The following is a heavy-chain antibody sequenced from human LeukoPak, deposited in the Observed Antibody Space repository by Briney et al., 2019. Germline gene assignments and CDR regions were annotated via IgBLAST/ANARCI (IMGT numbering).Heavy chain of an antibody. D-gene: IGHD3-3*01. V-gene: IGHV3-7*01. CDR1: GFTVSSNY. Sequence: GGSLRLSCAASGFTVSSNYMSWVRQAPGKGLEWVANIKQDGSEKYYVDSVKGRFTISRDNAKNSLYLQMNSLRAEDTAVYYCARKYDFWSGYQYYYYYYMDVWGKGTTVTVSS. CDR3: ARKYDFWSGYQYYYYYYMDV. J-gene: IGHJ6*03. CDR2: IKQDGSEK.